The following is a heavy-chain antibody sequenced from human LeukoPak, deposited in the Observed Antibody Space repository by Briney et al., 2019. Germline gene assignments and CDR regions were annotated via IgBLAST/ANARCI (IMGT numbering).Heavy chain of an antibody. J-gene: IGHJ5*02. CDR2: IIPIFGTA. CDR3: ARESCSTSCYSEAYNWFDP. CDR1: GGTFSSYA. D-gene: IGHD2-2*01. V-gene: IGHV1-69*13. Sequence: SVKVPCKASGGTFSSYAISWVRQAPGQGLEWMGGIIPIFGTANYAQKFQGRVTITADESTSTAYMELSSLRSEDTAVYYCARESCSTSCYSEAYNWFDPWGQGTLVTVSS.